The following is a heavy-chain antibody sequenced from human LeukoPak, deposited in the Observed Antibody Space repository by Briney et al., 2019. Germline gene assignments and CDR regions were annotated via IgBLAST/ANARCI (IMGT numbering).Heavy chain of an antibody. Sequence: ASVTVSCKASSYTFTNYGINWVRQAPGQGLEWMGWISPYNENRKYAQKFQGRVTMTTDTSTNTAYMELRSLRSDDTAVYYCGREPSESFIDYWGQGTLVTVSS. J-gene: IGHJ4*02. CDR1: SYTFTNYG. D-gene: IGHD6-19*01. CDR3: GREPSESFIDY. V-gene: IGHV1-18*01. CDR2: ISPYNENR.